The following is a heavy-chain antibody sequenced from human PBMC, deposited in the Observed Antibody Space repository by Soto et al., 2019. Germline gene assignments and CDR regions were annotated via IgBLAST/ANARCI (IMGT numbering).Heavy chain of an antibody. J-gene: IGHJ4*02. Sequence: VQLQESGPGLVKPSETLSLTCTVSGGSISSYYWSWIRQPPGKGLEWIGRVESKTDAGTTDYAAPVKGRFIITRDDSKNTLYLQMNSLKTEDTAVYYCATAIVVTGLNYWGQGTLVTVSS. CDR2: VESKTDAGTT. D-gene: IGHD5-12*01. CDR1: GGSISSYY. CDR3: ATAIVVTGLNY. V-gene: IGHV3-15*04.